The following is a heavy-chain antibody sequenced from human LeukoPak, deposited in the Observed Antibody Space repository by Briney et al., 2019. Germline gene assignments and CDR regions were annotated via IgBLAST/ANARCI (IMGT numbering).Heavy chain of an antibody. CDR3: AKPRPVGSSGWYNAFDI. D-gene: IGHD6-19*01. J-gene: IGHJ3*02. CDR2: IFYSGST. CDR1: SGSISTSDYY. V-gene: IGHV4-39*07. Sequence: SETLSLTCTVSSGSISTSDYYWGWVRQPPGKALEWIGNIFYSGSTYYSPSLKSRVTISLDTSRNQFSLKLNTVTAADTAVYYCAKPRPVGSSGWYNAFDIWGQGTMVTVSS.